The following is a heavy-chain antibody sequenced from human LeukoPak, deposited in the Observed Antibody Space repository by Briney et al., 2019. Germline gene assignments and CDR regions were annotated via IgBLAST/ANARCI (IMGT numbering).Heavy chain of an antibody. CDR2: ISSSSSYI. CDR1: GFTFSTYR. J-gene: IGHJ4*02. CDR3: ARDKDVYFDY. Sequence: GGSLRLSCVGTGFTFSTYRMNWVRQAPGKGLQWVSSISSSSSYIYYADSVKGRITISRDNAKNSLYLQMNSLRVEDTAVYYCARDKDVYFDYWGQGTLVTVSS. V-gene: IGHV3-21*01.